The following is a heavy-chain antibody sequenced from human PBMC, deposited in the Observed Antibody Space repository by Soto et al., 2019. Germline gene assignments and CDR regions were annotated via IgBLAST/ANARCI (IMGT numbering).Heavy chain of an antibody. Sequence: QVQLVQSGGGLVKPGGSLRLSCAASGFDFSNHYMIWIRQAPGKGLEWVSYISSSGRTIYDSESVKGRFTISRDNANNSLFLQMNSLRVDDTAIYYCARDGGSSSSWLDFWGQESLFTVAS. D-gene: IGHD6-13*01. J-gene: IGHJ4*02. CDR1: GFDFSNHY. CDR3: ARDGGSSSSWLDF. V-gene: IGHV3-11*01. CDR2: ISSSGRTI.